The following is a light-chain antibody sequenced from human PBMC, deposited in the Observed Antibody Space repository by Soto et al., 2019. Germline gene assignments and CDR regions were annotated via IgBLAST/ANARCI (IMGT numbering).Light chain of an antibody. J-gene: IGKJ5*01. Sequence: EIVMTQSPATLSVSPGERATLSCRTSQSVSSNLAWYQQKPGQAPRLLIYHASTRATGIPARFSGSVSGTEFTLTISSLQSEDFVVYYCQQYNNWPLITFGQGTRLEIK. CDR1: QSVSSN. CDR3: QQYNNWPLIT. CDR2: HAS. V-gene: IGKV3-15*01.